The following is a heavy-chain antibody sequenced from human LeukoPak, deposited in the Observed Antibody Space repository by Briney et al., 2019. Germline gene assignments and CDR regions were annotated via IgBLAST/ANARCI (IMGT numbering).Heavy chain of an antibody. J-gene: IGHJ3*02. D-gene: IGHD4-23*01. CDR3: AREPITYDYGGNARNDAFDI. CDR2: IIPIFGTA. Sequence: ASVKVSCKASGGTFSSYAISWVRQAPGQGLEWMGGIIPIFGTANYAQKFQDRVTITADESTSTAYMELSSLRSEDTAVYYCAREPITYDYGGNARNDAFDIWGQGTMVTVSS. CDR1: GGTFSSYA. V-gene: IGHV1-69*01.